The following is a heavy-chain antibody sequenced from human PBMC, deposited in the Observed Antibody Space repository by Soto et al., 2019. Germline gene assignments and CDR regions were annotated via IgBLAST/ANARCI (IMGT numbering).Heavy chain of an antibody. CDR2: ISYDGSNK. Sequence: PGGSLRLSCAASGFTFSSYGMHWVRQAPGKGLEWVAVISYDGSNKYYADSVKGRFTISRDNSKNTLYLQMNSLRAEDTAVYYCAKSPPHYSSGWPIDYWGQGTLVTVSS. CDR3: AKSPPHYSSGWPIDY. V-gene: IGHV3-30*18. D-gene: IGHD6-19*01. J-gene: IGHJ4*02. CDR1: GFTFSSYG.